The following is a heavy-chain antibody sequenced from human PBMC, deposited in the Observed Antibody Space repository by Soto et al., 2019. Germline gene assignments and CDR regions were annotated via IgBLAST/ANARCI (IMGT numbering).Heavy chain of an antibody. Sequence: SETLSLTCTVSGGSISSSSYYWGWIRQPPGKGLEWIGSIYYSGSTYYNPSPKSRVTISVDTSKNQFSLKLSSVTAADTAVYYCARRRTSSSSRGFDPWGQGTLVTVSS. CDR3: ARRRTSSSSRGFDP. J-gene: IGHJ5*02. D-gene: IGHD6-6*01. CDR1: GGSISSSSYY. V-gene: IGHV4-39*01. CDR2: IYYSGST.